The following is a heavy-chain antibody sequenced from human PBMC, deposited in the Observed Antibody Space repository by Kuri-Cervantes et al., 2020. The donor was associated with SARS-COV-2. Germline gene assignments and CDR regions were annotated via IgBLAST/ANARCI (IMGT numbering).Heavy chain of an antibody. J-gene: IGHJ5*02. V-gene: IGHV3-13*04. CDR2: IGTAGVT. Sequence: GESLKISCAASGFTFSSYDMHWVRQATGKGLEWVSAIGTAGVTYYPGSVKGRFTISRENAKNSLYLQMNSLRAGDTAVYYCAREAVAGSNWFDPWGQGTLVTVSS. D-gene: IGHD6-19*01. CDR3: AREAVAGSNWFDP. CDR1: GFTFSSYD.